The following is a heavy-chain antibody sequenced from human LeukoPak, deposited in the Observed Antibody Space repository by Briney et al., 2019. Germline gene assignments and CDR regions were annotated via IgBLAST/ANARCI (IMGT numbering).Heavy chain of an antibody. V-gene: IGHV4-39*07. CDR2: INHSGST. CDR3: ARGRYYDFWSGYYRFDY. Sequence: SETLSLTCTVSGGSISSSSYYWGWIRQPPGKGLEWIGEINHSGSTNYNPSLKSRVTISVDTSKNQFSLKLSSVTAADTAVYYCARGRYYDFWSGYYRFDYWGQGTLVTVSS. J-gene: IGHJ4*02. CDR1: GGSISSSSYY. D-gene: IGHD3-3*01.